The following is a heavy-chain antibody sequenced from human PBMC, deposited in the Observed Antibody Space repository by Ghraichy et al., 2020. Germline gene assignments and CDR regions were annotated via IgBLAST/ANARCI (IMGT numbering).Heavy chain of an antibody. CDR3: AKDITIFGVGIDY. Sequence: GGSLRLSCAASGFTFSSYGMHWVRQAPGKGLEWVAVISYDGSNKYYADSVKGRFTISRDNSKNTLYLQMNSLRAEDTAVYYCAKDITIFGVGIDYWGQGTLVTVSS. V-gene: IGHV3-30*18. J-gene: IGHJ4*02. CDR2: ISYDGSNK. D-gene: IGHD3-3*01. CDR1: GFTFSSYG.